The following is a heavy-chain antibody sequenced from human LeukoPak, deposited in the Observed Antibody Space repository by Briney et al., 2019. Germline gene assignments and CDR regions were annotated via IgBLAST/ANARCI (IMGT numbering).Heavy chain of an antibody. V-gene: IGHV1-2*02. CDR2: INPNSGGT. D-gene: IGHD2-2*01. J-gene: IGHJ5*02. CDR1: GYTFTGYY. CDR3: ARVVPAAPWFDP. Sequence: ASVKVSCKASGYTFTGYYMHWVRHAPGQGLEWMGWINPNSGGTNYAQKFQGRVTMTRDTSISTAYMELSRLRPDDTAVYYCARVVPAAPWFDPWGQGTLVTVSS.